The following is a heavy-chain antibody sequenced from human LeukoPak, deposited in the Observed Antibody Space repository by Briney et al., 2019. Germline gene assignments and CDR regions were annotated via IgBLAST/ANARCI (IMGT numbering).Heavy chain of an antibody. CDR2: IIPMFGTA. CDR1: GGTFSSYA. V-gene: IGHV1-69*13. CDR3: AWELRPDYYFDY. Sequence: ASVKVSCKASGGTFSSYAISWVRQAPGQGLEWMGGIIPMFGTANYAQKFQGRVTITADESTSTAYMELSSLRSEDTAVYYCAWELRPDYYFDYWGQGTLDTVSS. D-gene: IGHD1-26*01. J-gene: IGHJ4*02.